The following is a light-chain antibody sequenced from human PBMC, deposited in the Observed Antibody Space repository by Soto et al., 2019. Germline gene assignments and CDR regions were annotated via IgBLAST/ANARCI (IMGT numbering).Light chain of an antibody. Sequence: DIPMTQSPSTLSASVGDRVTITCRASQSINSWLAWYQQKPGRAPKLLIYKASSLQRGVPSRFSGSGSGTEFTLTISSLQPDDFATYYCQQYNSYPWTFGQGTKVEIK. CDR3: QQYNSYPWT. J-gene: IGKJ1*01. CDR1: QSINSW. V-gene: IGKV1-5*03. CDR2: KAS.